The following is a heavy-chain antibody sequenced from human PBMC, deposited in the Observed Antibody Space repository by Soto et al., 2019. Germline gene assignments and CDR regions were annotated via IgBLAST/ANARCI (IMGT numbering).Heavy chain of an antibody. J-gene: IGHJ4*02. CDR2: IFHRGTT. Sequence: SETLSLTGSVSGDSIGSADYFWTWIRQSPGKGLEWMGYIFHRGTTYYNPSVKGRLLRSIENSKNQCSLRLTSVTAADSAVYFWAREPYLANARNDFWGQGTLVTVSS. D-gene: IGHD2-8*01. CDR3: AREPYLANARNDF. V-gene: IGHV4-30-4*01. CDR1: GDSIGSADYF.